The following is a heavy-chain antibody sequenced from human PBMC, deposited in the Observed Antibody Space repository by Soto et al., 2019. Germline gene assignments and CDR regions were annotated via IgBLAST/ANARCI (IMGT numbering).Heavy chain of an antibody. CDR1: GGSISSGGYY. Sequence: SETLSLTCTVSGGSISSGGYYWSWIRQHPGKGLEWIGYIYYSGSTYYNPSLKSRVTISVDTSKYQFSLKLSSVTAADTALYYCARAKAFIPAAMTYFDYWGQGTLVTVSS. CDR2: IYYSGST. J-gene: IGHJ4*02. CDR3: ARAKAFIPAAMTYFDY. D-gene: IGHD2-2*01. V-gene: IGHV4-31*03.